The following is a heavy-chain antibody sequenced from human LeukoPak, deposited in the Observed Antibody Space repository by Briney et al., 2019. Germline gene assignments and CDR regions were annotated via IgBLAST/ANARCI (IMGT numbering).Heavy chain of an antibody. V-gene: IGHV3-74*01. Sequence: GGSLRLSCVASGFSFSSYGMNWVRHVPGKGLVWVSRINSDGSSTIYTDSVKGRFTISRDNANNTLYLEMNSLRVDDTAVYYCARWEYCSSASCFGNWFDPWGQGTLVTVSS. D-gene: IGHD2-2*01. CDR3: ARWEYCSSASCFGNWFDP. CDR2: INSDGSST. J-gene: IGHJ5*02. CDR1: GFSFSSYG.